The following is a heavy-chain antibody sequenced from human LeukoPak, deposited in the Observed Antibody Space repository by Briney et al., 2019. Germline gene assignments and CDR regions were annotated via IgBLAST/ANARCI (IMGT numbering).Heavy chain of an antibody. J-gene: IGHJ5*02. CDR2: IYYSGST. D-gene: IGHD3-10*01. CDR3: ARLGGMVRGRSWFDP. Sequence: SEPLSLTCTVSGGSISSSSYYWGWIRQPPGKGLEWIGSIYYSGSTYYNPSLKSRVTISVDTSKNQFSLKLSSVTAADTAVYYCARLGGMVRGRSWFDPWGQGTLVTVSS. CDR1: GGSISSSSYY. V-gene: IGHV4-39*01.